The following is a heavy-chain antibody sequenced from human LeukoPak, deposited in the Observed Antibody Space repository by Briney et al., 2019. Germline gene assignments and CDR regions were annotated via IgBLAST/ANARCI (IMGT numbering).Heavy chain of an antibody. CDR1: GFTFSSYG. V-gene: IGHV3-33*01. CDR2: IWYDGSNK. J-gene: IGHJ5*02. D-gene: IGHD3-10*01. Sequence: GGSLRLSCAASGFTFSSYGLHWVRQAPGKGLEWVAVIWYDGSNKYYADSVKGRFTISRDNSKNTLYLQMNSLRAEDTAVYYCARGQCLGEVLGWFDPWGQGTLVTVSS. CDR3: ARGQCLGEVLGWFDP.